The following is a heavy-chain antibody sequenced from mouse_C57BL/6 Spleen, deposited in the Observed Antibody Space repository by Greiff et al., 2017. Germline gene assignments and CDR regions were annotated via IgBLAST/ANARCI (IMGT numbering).Heavy chain of an antibody. V-gene: IGHV1-80*01. CDR2: IYPGDGDT. CDR3: ARHYGSSLYDFDY. CDR1: GYAFSRYW. J-gene: IGHJ2*01. D-gene: IGHD1-1*01. Sequence: VQLQESGAELVKPGASVKISCKASGYAFSRYWMNWVKQRPGKGLEWIGQIYPGDGDTNYNGKFKGKATLTADKSSSTAYMQLSSLTSDDSAVYFCARHYGSSLYDFDYWGQGTTLTVSS.